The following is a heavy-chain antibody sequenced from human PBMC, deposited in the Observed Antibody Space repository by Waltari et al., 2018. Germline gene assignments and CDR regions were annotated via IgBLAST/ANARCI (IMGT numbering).Heavy chain of an antibody. CDR2: SSGPGDST. CDR1: GFIFSSYA. J-gene: IGHJ4*02. D-gene: IGHD4-17*01. CDR3: ARLPGDYVGY. V-gene: IGHV3-23*04. Sequence: EVQLVESGGGLVQPGGSLRLSCAASGFIFSSYAMRWVRQAPGKGLEWVSASSGPGDSTYSADSVKGRFTISRDNSKNTVYLQVNSLRAEDTAVYYCARLPGDYVGYWGQGTLVTVSS.